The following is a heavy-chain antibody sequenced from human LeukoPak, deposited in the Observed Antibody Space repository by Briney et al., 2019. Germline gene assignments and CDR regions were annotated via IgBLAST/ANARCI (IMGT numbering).Heavy chain of an antibody. V-gene: IGHV3-23*01. CDR1: GFTFSNYA. CDR2: VSGSGTAT. J-gene: IGHJ4*02. D-gene: IGHD6-19*01. Sequence: PGGSLRLSCAASGFTFSNYAMDWVRQAPGKGLEWVSVVSGSGTATYYADSVKGRFTISRDNSKNTLYLQMSSLRAEDTAVYFCAKSGGAIAVSSRPYHFGFWGQGTLVTVSS. CDR3: AKSGGAIAVSSRPYHFGF.